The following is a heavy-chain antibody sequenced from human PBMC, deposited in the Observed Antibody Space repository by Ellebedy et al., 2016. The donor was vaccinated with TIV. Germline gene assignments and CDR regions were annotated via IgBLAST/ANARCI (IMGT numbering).Heavy chain of an antibody. CDR3: ARGEVTLYYYGMDV. Sequence: MPSETLSLTCTVSGGSISSYYWSWIRQPPGKGLEWIGYIYYSGSTNYNPSLKSRVTISVDTSKNQFSQKLSSVTAADTAVYYCARGEVTLYYYGMDVWGQGTTVTVSS. V-gene: IGHV4-59*01. CDR1: GGSISSYY. J-gene: IGHJ6*02. CDR2: IYYSGST.